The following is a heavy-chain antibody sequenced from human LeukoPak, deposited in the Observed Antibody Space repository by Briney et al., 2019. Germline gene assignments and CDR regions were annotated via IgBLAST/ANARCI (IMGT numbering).Heavy chain of an antibody. CDR3: ARDGANSRFDY. CDR1: GYTFTSYY. CDR2: INPSGGST. D-gene: IGHD3-16*01. J-gene: IGHJ4*02. Sequence: ASVKVSCKASGYTFTSYYMHWVRQAPGQGLEWMGIINPSGGSTSYAQKFRGRVTMTRDMSTSTVYMELSSLRSEDTAVYYCARDGANSRFDYWGQGTLVTVSS. V-gene: IGHV1-46*01.